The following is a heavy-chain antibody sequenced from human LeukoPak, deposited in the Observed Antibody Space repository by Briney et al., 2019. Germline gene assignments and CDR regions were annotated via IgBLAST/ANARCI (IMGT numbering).Heavy chain of an antibody. CDR3: AKVRYFDWPAAFDI. Sequence: GGSLRLSCAASGFTVSSNYMSWVRQAPGKGLEWVSVIFSGGSTYYADSVKGRFTISRDNSKNTLYLQMNSLRAEDTAVYYCAKVRYFDWPAAFDIWGQGTMVTVSS. V-gene: IGHV3-66*01. CDR1: GFTVSSNY. D-gene: IGHD3-9*01. CDR2: IFSGGST. J-gene: IGHJ3*02.